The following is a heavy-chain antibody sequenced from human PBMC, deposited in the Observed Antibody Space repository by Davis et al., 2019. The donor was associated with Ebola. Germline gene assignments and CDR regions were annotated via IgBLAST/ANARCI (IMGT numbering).Heavy chain of an antibody. CDR1: GFTFSSYA. Sequence: GESLKISCAASGFTFSSYAMSWVLQAPGKGLEWVSAISGSGGSTYYADPVKGRFTISRDNSKNTLYLQMNSLRAEDTAVYYWAKGITMRPTYGMDVWGQGTTVTVSS. V-gene: IGHV3-23*01. J-gene: IGHJ6*02. CDR2: ISGSGGST. D-gene: IGHD3-22*01. CDR3: AKGITMRPTYGMDV.